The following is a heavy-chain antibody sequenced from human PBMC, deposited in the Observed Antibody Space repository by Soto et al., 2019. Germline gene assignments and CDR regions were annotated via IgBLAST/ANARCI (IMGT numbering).Heavy chain of an antibody. CDR1: GGTFSSYA. D-gene: IGHD2-2*01. CDR2: IIPIFGTA. J-gene: IGHJ5*02. Sequence: ASVKVSCKASGGTFSSYAISWVRQAPGQGLEWMGGIIPIFGTANYAQKFQGRVTITADESTSTAYMELSSLRSEDTAVYYCARDMAEVPAAYNWFDPWGQGTLVTVSS. V-gene: IGHV1-69*13. CDR3: ARDMAEVPAAYNWFDP.